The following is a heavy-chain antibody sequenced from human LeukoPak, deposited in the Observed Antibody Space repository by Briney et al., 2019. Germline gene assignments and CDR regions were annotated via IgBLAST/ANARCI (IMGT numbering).Heavy chain of an antibody. J-gene: IGHJ4*02. CDR2: IRYDGSNK. D-gene: IGHD2-2*01. Sequence: PGGSLRLSCAASGFTFSSYGMHWVRQAPGKGLEWVAFIRYDGSNKYYADSVKGRFTIPRDNSKNTLYLQMNSLRAEDTAVYYCAKAGTYCSSTSCSFDYWGQGTLVTVSS. V-gene: IGHV3-30*02. CDR1: GFTFSSYG. CDR3: AKAGTYCSSTSCSFDY.